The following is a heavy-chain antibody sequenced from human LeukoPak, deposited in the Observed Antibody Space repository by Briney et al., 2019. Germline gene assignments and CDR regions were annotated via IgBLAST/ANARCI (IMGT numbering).Heavy chain of an antibody. V-gene: IGHV4-4*02. D-gene: IGHD2-2*01. J-gene: IGHJ5*02. CDR2: IYHSEST. CDR1: GDSISSSNW. Sequence: SGTLSLTCAVSGDSISSSNWWNWVRQPPGKGLEWIGEIYHSESTHYNPSLKSRVTISVDTSKNQFSLRLSSVTAADTAVYYCARLQYCSGTSCYWFDPWGQGTLVTVSS. CDR3: ARLQYCSGTSCYWFDP.